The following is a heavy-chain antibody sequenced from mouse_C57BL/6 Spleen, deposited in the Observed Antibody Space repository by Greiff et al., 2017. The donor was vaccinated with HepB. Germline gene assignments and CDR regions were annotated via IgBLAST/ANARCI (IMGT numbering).Heavy chain of an antibody. J-gene: IGHJ2*01. V-gene: IGHV14-4*01. CDR3: TTIYDYDFDY. Sequence: DVQLQESGAELVRPGASVKLSCTASGFNIKDDYMHWVKQRPEQGLEWIGWIDPENGDTEYASKFQGKATITADTSSNTAYLQLSSLTSEDTAVYYCTTIYDYDFDYWGQGTTLTVSS. CDR1: GFNIKDDY. CDR2: IDPENGDT. D-gene: IGHD2-4*01.